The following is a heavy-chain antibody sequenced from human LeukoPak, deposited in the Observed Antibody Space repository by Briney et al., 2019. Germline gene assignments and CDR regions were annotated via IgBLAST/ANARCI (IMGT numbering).Heavy chain of an antibody. Sequence: PGRSLRLSCAASPFTSSGHWRSWVRQAPGKGLEWVANIKEDGSEKYYLDSVKGRFTISRDNAKNSLHLQINSLGVEDTAVYYCARNSFAELMLLGSAYGMDVWGQGTTVIVSS. CDR3: ARNSFAELMLLGSAYGMDV. V-gene: IGHV3-7*01. D-gene: IGHD2-8*01. J-gene: IGHJ6*02. CDR1: PFTSSGHW. CDR2: IKEDGSEK.